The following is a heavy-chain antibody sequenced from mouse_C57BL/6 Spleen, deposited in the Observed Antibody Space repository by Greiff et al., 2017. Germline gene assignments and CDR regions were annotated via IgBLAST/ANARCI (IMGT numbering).Heavy chain of an antibody. V-gene: IGHV1-76*01. D-gene: IGHD3-1*01. CDR2: IYPGSGNT. CDR1: GYTFTDYY. J-gene: IGHJ2*01. CDR3: ARLGYPGAYFDY. Sequence: QVQLKESGAELVRPGASVKLSCKASGYTFTDYYINWVKQRPGQGLEWIARIYPGSGNTYYNEKFKGKATLTAEKSSSTAYMQLSSLTSEDSAVYYCARLGYPGAYFDYWGQGTTLTVSS.